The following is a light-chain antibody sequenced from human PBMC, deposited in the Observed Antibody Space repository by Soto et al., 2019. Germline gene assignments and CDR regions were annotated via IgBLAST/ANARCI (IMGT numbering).Light chain of an antibody. CDR1: QSVSSY. Sequence: EIVLRQSPPTLSLSPGERATLSCRASQSVSSYLAWYQQKPGQAPRLLIYDASNRATGIPARFSGSGSGTDFTLTISSLEPEDFAVYYCQQRSNWPITFGQGTRLEIK. CDR3: QQRSNWPIT. V-gene: IGKV3-11*01. J-gene: IGKJ5*01. CDR2: DAS.